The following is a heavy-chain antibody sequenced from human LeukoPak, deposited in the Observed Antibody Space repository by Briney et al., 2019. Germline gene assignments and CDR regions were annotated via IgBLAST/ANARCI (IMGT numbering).Heavy chain of an antibody. Sequence: PGGSLRLSCAGSGFSFSVYDMHWVRQGAGKGLEWVSGIETAGSTYYADSVKGRFTISRDNANNFLYLQMNSLRAGDTAVHYCARARHYMDVWGKGTTVAVSS. J-gene: IGHJ6*03. CDR2: IETAGST. V-gene: IGHV3-13*01. CDR3: ARARHYMDV. CDR1: GFSFSVYD.